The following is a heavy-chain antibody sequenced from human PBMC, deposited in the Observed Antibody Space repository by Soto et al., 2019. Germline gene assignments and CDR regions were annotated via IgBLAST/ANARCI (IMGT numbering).Heavy chain of an antibody. CDR1: GFTFSSYG. V-gene: IGHV3-30*03. D-gene: IGHD6-19*01. Sequence: GGSLRLSCAASGFTFSSYGMHWVRQAPGKGLEWVAVISYDGSNKYYADSVKGRFTISRDNSKNTLYLQMNSLRAEDTAVYYCARSRIAVAGMGNYYYYMDVWGKGTTVTVSS. J-gene: IGHJ6*03. CDR3: ARSRIAVAGMGNYYYYMDV. CDR2: ISYDGSNK.